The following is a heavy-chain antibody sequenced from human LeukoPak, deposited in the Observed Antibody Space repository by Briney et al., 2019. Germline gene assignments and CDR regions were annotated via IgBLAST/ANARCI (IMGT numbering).Heavy chain of an antibody. D-gene: IGHD3-9*01. V-gene: IGHV3-23*01. CDR2: VTGRGGSI. CDR3: AKWGDFDILTGYYVSDF. Sequence: QPGGSLRLSCVASGFTFSNYAMSWVRQAPGKRLEWVSAVTGRGGSIYYADSVKGRFTISRDNSRNTLFLQMNSLRAEDTAIYYCAKWGDFDILTGYYVSDFWGQGTLVTVSS. J-gene: IGHJ4*02. CDR1: GFTFSNYA.